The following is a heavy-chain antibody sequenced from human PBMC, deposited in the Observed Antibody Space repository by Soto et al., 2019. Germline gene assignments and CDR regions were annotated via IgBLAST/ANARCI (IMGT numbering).Heavy chain of an antibody. Sequence: QVQLVQSGAEVKKPGASVKVSCKASGYTFTNSYINWARQAPGQVLEWMGWMNPDSGHAAYAQKFQGRVTLTTSTSTSTVYMEMRSLGSEDTAVYYCARRPHCSGGICYYGLDNWGQGTLVTVSS. CDR2: MNPDSGHA. J-gene: IGHJ4*02. V-gene: IGHV1-8*01. CDR3: ARRPHCSGGICYYGLDN. D-gene: IGHD2-15*01. CDR1: GYTFTNSY.